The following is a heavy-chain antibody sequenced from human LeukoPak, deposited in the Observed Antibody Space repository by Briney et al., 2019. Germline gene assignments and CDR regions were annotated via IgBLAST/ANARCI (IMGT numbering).Heavy chain of an antibody. J-gene: IGHJ4*02. D-gene: IGHD1-26*01. CDR2: ISSSGSSI. CDR1: GFVFSSYE. CDR3: ARTTGTYYGV. V-gene: IGHV3-48*03. Sequence: GGSLRLSCAASGFVFSSYEINWVRQAPGKGLEWVSYISSSGSSIYYADSVKGRFTISRDNAKNSLYLQMNSLRAEDTAVYYCARTTGTYYGVWGQGTLVTVSS.